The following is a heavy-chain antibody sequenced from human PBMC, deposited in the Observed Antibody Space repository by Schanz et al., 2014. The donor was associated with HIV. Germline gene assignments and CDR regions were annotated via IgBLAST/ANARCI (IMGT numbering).Heavy chain of an antibody. V-gene: IGHV3-23*01. Sequence: EVQLLESGGGLAQPGGSLRLSCAASGFTFSSYAMIWVRQAPGKGLEWVSTISGSGGHTYYADSVKGRFTISRDNSKNTLFLQMNSLRAEDTAVYYCANSGYCPSGICYTRGDGMDVWGQGTTVTVSS. CDR3: ANSGYCPSGICYTRGDGMDV. J-gene: IGHJ6*02. CDR1: GFTFSSYA. D-gene: IGHD2-8*01. CDR2: ISGSGGHT.